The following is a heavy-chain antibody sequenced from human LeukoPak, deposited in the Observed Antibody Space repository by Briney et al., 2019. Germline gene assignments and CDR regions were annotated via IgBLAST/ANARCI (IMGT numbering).Heavy chain of an antibody. D-gene: IGHD3-22*01. CDR2: IYSRGGT. CDR3: ARKTDSSGSGDY. Sequence: GSLRLSCAASGFTVSSNFMSWVRQAPGKGLECVSVIYSRGGTYYADSVQGRFTISRDASKNTLFLQMNSLRADDTAVYYCARKTDSSGSGDYWGQGTLVTVSS. V-gene: IGHV3-53*01. CDR1: GFTVSSNF. J-gene: IGHJ4*02.